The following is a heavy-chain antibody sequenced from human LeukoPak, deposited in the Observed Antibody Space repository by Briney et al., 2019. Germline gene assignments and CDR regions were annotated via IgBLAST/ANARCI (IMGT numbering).Heavy chain of an antibody. J-gene: IGHJ4*02. D-gene: IGHD3-22*01. CDR1: GGSINDYY. Sequence: PSETLSLTCTVSGGSINDYYWSWIRQPPGKGLEWIGYIYYSGSTNYNPSLKSRVTISVDTSKSQFSLKLSSMTAADTAVYYCARNYDRLDYWGQGTLVTVPS. CDR3: ARNYDRLDY. CDR2: IYYSGST. V-gene: IGHV4-59*01.